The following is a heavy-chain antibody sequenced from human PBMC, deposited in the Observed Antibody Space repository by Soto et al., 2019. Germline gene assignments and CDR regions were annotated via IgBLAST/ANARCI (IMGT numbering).Heavy chain of an antibody. CDR1: GYTFTDYY. CDR3: ARDTMLAY. V-gene: IGHV1-2*02. Sequence: QVQLVQSGAEVKKPGASMKVSCKASGYTFTDYYIHWVRQAPGQGLEWMGWIKPNSGATNFAQKFQGRVTVTRDTSISTAYMELSRLRSDDTAVYYCARDTMLAYWGQGTLVTVSS. J-gene: IGHJ4*02. CDR2: IKPNSGAT. D-gene: IGHD2-15*01.